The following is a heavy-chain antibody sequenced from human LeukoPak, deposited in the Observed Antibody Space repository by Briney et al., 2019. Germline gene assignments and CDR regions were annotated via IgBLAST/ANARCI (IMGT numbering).Heavy chain of an antibody. J-gene: IGHJ4*02. CDR3: VKDLSGYWTFDY. CDR1: GFTFSNYY. D-gene: IGHD1-1*01. CDR2: ISDDGNRK. V-gene: IGHV3-30*18. Sequence: GGSLRLSCAASGFTFSNYYMHWGRQAPGKGLEWVAVISDDGNRKYYADSVQGRFTISRDNSKDTLYLQMNSLRAEDTAVYFCVKDLSGYWTFDYWGQGTLVTVSS.